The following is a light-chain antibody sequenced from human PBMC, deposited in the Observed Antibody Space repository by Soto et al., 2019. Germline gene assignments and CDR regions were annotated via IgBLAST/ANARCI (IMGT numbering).Light chain of an antibody. J-gene: IGKJ2*01. CDR1: QKSHSW. V-gene: IGKV1-5*01. Sequence: DIQMTQSPSTLSASVGDRVTITCRASQKSHSWLAWYQQKPGRAPKLLIYDASTLEGGVSSRFGGSGTGTEFTLTISSLQPDDFSTYYCQQYHTYSYTFGQGTKLEIK. CDR3: QQYHTYSYT. CDR2: DAS.